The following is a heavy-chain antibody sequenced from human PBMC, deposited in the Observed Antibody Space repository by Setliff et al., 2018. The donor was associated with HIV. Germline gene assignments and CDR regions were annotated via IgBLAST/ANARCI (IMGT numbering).Heavy chain of an antibody. CDR3: TSAFADYAYWYFDY. V-gene: IGHV3-49*04. D-gene: IGHD2-8*02. J-gene: IGHJ4*02. CDR1: GFTFGDYT. CDR2: IRSKTYGGTT. Sequence: GGSLRLSCTVSGFTFGDYTMSWVRQAPGKGLEWVGFIRSKTYGGTTEYAASVKGRFTISRDDSKSIAYLQMNSLKTEDTAVYYCTSAFADYAYWYFDYWGQGTLVTVSS.